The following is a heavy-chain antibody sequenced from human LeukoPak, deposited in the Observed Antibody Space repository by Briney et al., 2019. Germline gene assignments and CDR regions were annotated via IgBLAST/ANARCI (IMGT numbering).Heavy chain of an antibody. CDR1: GYSISSGYY. CDR3: ARHLWELLYYFDY. D-gene: IGHD1-26*01. CDR2: IYHSGST. V-gene: IGHV4-38-2*01. Sequence: SETLSLTYAVSGYSISSGYYWGWIRPPPGKGLEWIGSIYHSGSTYYNPSLKSRVTISVDTSKNQFSLKLSSVTAADTAVYYCARHLWELLYYFDYWGQGTLVTVSS. J-gene: IGHJ4*02.